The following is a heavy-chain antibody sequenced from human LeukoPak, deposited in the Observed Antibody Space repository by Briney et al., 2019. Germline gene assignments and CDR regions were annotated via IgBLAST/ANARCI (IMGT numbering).Heavy chain of an antibody. D-gene: IGHD3-10*01. J-gene: IGHJ2*01. CDR2: IIPILGIA. CDR3: AREGCALWFGELSGDWYFDL. V-gene: IGHV1-69*04. CDR1: GGTFSSYA. Sequence: SVKVSCKASGGTFSSYAISWVRQAPGQGLEWMGRIIPILGIANYAQKFQGRVTITADKSTSTAYMELSSLRSEDTAVYYCAREGCALWFGELSGDWYFDLWGRGTLVTVSS.